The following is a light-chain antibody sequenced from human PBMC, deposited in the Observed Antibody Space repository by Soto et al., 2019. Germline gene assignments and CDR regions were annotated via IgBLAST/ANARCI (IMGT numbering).Light chain of an antibody. V-gene: IGKV1-5*01. CDR2: DAS. J-gene: IGKJ1*01. CDR3: LQDYSYPWT. Sequence: DIQMTQSPSTLSASIGDRVTITCRASQGISGWLAWYQQKPGKAPKLLIHDASSLESGVPSRFSGSGSGTEFTLTISSLQPDDFATYYCLQDYSYPWTFGQGTKVDIK. CDR1: QGISGW.